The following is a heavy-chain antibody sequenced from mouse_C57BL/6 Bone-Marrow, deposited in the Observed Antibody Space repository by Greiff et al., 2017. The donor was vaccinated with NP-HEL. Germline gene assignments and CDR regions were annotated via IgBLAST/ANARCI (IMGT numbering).Heavy chain of an antibody. CDR1: GYAFSSSW. CDR3: ARDGLGTVVDDY. Sequence: QVQLQQSGPELVKPGASVKISCKASGYAFSSSWMNWVKQRPGKGLEWIGRIYPGDGDTNYNGKFKGKATLTADKSSSTAYMQLSSLTSEDSAVYFCARDGLGTVVDDYWGQGTTLTVSS. J-gene: IGHJ2*01. D-gene: IGHD1-1*01. CDR2: IYPGDGDT. V-gene: IGHV1-82*01.